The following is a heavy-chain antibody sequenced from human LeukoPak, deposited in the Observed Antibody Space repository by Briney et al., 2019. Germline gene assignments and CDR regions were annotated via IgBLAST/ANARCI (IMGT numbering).Heavy chain of an antibody. J-gene: IGHJ4*02. CDR2: IRSKAYGGTT. V-gene: IGHV3-49*04. CDR1: GLPFGDYA. D-gene: IGHD1-14*01. Sequence: GGPLDLSCTASGLPFGDYAMSWVRQAPGKGLEWVGFIRSKAYGGTTEYAAYVNGRFTISRDDSKSIAYLQMNSLKTEDTAVYYCTRDRNPRSYDYVDYWGQGTLVTVSS. CDR3: TRDRNPRSYDYVDY.